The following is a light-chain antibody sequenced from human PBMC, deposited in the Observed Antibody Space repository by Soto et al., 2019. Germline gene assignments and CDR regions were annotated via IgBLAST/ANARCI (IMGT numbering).Light chain of an antibody. CDR3: QQYDSSSLLT. CDR2: GAS. Sequence: EIVLTQSPGTLSLSPGERATLSCRASQSVSSSHLAWYQQKPGQAPRLLIYGASSRATGIPDRFSGSGSGTDFTLTISRLEPEDFAVYYCQQYDSSSLLTFGAGTKVEIK. V-gene: IGKV3-20*01. CDR1: QSVSSSH. J-gene: IGKJ4*01.